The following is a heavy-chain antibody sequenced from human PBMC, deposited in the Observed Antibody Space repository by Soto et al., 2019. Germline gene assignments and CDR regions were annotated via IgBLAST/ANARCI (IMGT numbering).Heavy chain of an antibody. CDR2: ISTSSSNM. CDR3: VSAACPSCYGSPY. CDR1: GFTFSSYS. Sequence: GGSLRLSWAASGFTFSSYSVNWVRQAPGKGLEWLSSISTSSSNMYYADSVKGRFTISRDNAKNSLYLQMNSLRAEDTAVYYCVSAACPSCYGSPYWGQGTVVPVSP. J-gene: IGHJ1*01. V-gene: IGHV3-48*04. D-gene: IGHD2-2*01.